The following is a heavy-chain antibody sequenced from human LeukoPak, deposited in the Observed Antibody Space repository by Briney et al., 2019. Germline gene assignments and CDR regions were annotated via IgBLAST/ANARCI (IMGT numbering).Heavy chain of an antibody. D-gene: IGHD3/OR15-3a*01. V-gene: IGHV4-30-2*01. Sequence: SQTLSLTCAVSGGSISSGGYSWSWIRQPPGKGLEWIGYIYHSGSTYYNPSLKSRVTISVDRSKNQFSLKLSSVTAADTAVYYCARYTEAWTFDYWGQGTLVTVSS. J-gene: IGHJ4*02. CDR2: IYHSGST. CDR3: ARYTEAWTFDY. CDR1: GGSISSGGYS.